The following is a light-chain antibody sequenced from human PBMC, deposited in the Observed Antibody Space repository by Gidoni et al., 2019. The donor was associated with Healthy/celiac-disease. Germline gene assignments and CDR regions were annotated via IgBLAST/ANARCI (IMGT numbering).Light chain of an antibody. CDR3: QQYDSHPRT. J-gene: IGKJ1*01. Sequence: DIQMTQSPSSLSASVGDRVTITCQASQGISSWLNWYQQKPEKAPKPLIYDASNLETGVPSRFSGSGSGTDFTFTISSLQPEDIATYYCQQYDSHPRTFGQGTKVEIK. CDR2: DAS. V-gene: IGKV1-33*01. CDR1: QGISSW.